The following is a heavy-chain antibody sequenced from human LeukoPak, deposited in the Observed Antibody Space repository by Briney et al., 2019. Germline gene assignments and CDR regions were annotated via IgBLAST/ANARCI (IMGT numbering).Heavy chain of an antibody. CDR2: HSHSGST. Sequence: SETLSLTCAVYGGSFSGYYWSLIRQPPGKGLEWIGEHSHSGSTNYNPSLKSRVTISVDTSKNHFSLKLSSVTAADTAVYYCAKGYPPRYYDFWSGYSTAEYFQHWGQGTLVTVSS. CDR3: AKGYPPRYYDFWSGYSTAEYFQH. CDR1: GGSFSGYY. D-gene: IGHD3-3*01. V-gene: IGHV4-34*01. J-gene: IGHJ1*01.